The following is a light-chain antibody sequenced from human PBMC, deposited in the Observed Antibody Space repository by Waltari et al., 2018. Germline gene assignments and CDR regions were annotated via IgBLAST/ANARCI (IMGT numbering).Light chain of an antibody. V-gene: IGKV3-20*01. J-gene: IGKJ5*01. CDR1: QSVRSSY. CDR2: GAS. Sequence: EIVLTQSPGTLSLSPGERATLSCRASQSVRSSYLAWYQQKPGQAPRLLIYGASSRATGIPDRFSGSGSGTDFTLTISRLEPEDFAVYYCQQYGTLITSGQVTRLEIK. CDR3: QQYGTLIT.